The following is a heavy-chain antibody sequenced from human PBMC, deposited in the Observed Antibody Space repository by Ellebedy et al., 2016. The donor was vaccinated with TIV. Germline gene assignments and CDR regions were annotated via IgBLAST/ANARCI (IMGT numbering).Heavy chain of an antibody. CDR2: VSNDGTLT. J-gene: IGHJ4*01. CDR1: GIIFSDHF. CDR3: VIGAWHPD. V-gene: IGHV3-64D*06. Sequence: PGGSLRLSCSASGIIFSDHFMHWVRQAPGKGLQYVSSVSNDGTLTYYADSVKGRFTISRDNSRNTVSLQMISVTTEDTGVYYCVIGAWHPDWGQGTRVTVSS.